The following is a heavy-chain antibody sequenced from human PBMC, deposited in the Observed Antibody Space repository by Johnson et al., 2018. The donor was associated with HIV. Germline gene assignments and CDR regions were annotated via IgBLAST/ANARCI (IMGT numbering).Heavy chain of an antibody. V-gene: IGHV3-30-3*01. CDR2: ISYDGSNK. J-gene: IGHJ3*02. CDR3: ARDGGYSYGDAFDI. CDR1: GFTFSSYA. Sequence: QVQLVESGGGVVQPGRSLRLSCAASGFTFSSYAMHWVRQAPGKGLEWVAVISYDGSNKYYADSVKGRFTIYRDNSKNTLYLQMNSLRAEDTAVYYCARDGGYSYGDAFDIWGQGTMVTVSS. D-gene: IGHD5-18*01.